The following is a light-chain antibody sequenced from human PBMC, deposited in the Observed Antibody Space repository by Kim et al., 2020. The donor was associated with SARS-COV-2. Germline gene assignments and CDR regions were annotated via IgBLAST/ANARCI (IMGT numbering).Light chain of an antibody. V-gene: IGKV1-39*01. J-gene: IGKJ3*01. CDR3: QQGYSAPYT. CDR1: QNIGRY. Sequence: ASVTDRVIITCRASQNIGRYLSWYQRKPGEAPKLLVYTASNLHSGVPSRFSGSGSGTDFTLTIANLQPEDFATYYCQQGYSAPYTFGPGTKVDIK. CDR2: TAS.